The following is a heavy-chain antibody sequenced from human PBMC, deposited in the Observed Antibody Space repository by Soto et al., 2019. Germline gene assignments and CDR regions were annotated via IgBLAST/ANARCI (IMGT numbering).Heavy chain of an antibody. CDR3: TRDVTPFESDNGYDAFDI. J-gene: IGHJ3*02. D-gene: IGHD2-21*02. Sequence: EVQVVESGGGLVQPGGSLRLSCAASGFTFNTYWMTWVRQAPGKGLEWVANINEDGTKKNYVDSGEGRFTISRDIGKNSLSLQMTILRREDTAVYDCTRDVTPFESDNGYDAFDIWGQGKLVSVSS. V-gene: IGHV3-7*01. CDR2: INEDGTKK. CDR1: GFTFNTYW.